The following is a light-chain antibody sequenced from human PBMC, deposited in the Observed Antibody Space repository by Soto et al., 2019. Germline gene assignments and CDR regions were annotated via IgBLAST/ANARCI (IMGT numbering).Light chain of an antibody. V-gene: IGKV3-11*01. CDR3: QQRSNWPRT. CDR2: DAS. CDR1: QSVSSY. Sequence: EIVLTQSPATLSLSPGERATLSCRASQSVSSYLAWYQQKPGQAPRLLIYDASNRATGIPARFSGSGSGTDVTLTISSLEPEYFAVYYCQQRSNWPRTFGQGTKVEIQ. J-gene: IGKJ1*01.